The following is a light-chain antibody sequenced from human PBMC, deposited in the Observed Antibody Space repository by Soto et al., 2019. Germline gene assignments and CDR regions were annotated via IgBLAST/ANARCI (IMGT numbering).Light chain of an antibody. V-gene: IGKV3-15*01. CDR3: QHYNNLPLS. J-gene: IGKJ4*01. CDR2: GAS. Sequence: EIVVTKSPATLSVSPGERATLFCRASQGINNNLAWYQQRPGQAPRLLIYGASTRAPGIPARFSGSGSGTDFTLTISSLQSEDFAVYHCQHYNNLPLSFGGGSKVEI. CDR1: QGINNN.